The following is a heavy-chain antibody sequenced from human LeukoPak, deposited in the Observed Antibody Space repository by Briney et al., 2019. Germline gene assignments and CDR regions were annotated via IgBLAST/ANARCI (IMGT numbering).Heavy chain of an antibody. CDR1: GFTFSSYA. CDR2: ISGSGGST. J-gene: IGHJ3*02. D-gene: IGHD3-10*01. CDR3: AKDLTQYGSGSRDAFDI. V-gene: IGHV3-23*01. Sequence: GGSLRLSCAASGFTFSSYAMSWVRQAPGKGLEWVSAISGSGGSTYYADSVKGRFTISRDNSKNTLYLQMNSLRAEDTAVYYCAKDLTQYGSGSRDAFDIWGQGIMVTVSS.